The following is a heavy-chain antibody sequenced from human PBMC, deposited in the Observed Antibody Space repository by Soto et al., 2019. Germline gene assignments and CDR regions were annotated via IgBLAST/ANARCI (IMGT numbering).Heavy chain of an antibody. J-gene: IGHJ3*02. CDR1: GFSFTTYV. V-gene: IGHV3-30*18. CDR2: ISHDGSYK. Sequence: SERSLRLSCAASGFSFTTYVMHWVRQAPGKGLEWVAVISHDGSYKYYGDAVKGRFTISRDTSKNAVYLEMHSLRPEDTAVYYCAKGLLAIGATTLPRDACSSWGKGTMVTV. CDR3: AKGLLAIGATTLPRDACSS. D-gene: IGHD1-7*01.